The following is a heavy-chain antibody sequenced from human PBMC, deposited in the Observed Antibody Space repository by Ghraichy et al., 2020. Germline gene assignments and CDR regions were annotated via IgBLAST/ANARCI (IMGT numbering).Heavy chain of an antibody. CDR2: ISSSSSHI. V-gene: IGHV3-21*01. J-gene: IGHJ4*01. D-gene: IGHD4-11*01. CDR3: VRGGRTVRPSDDY. CDR1: GFTFTDYS. Sequence: GGSLRLSCAASGFTFTDYSMSWVRQAPGEGLEWVSSISSSSSHIYYADSLKGRFTISRDNAKNSLYLQMNSLRAEDTAVYYCVRGGRTVRPSDDYCGHRTLVTVPS.